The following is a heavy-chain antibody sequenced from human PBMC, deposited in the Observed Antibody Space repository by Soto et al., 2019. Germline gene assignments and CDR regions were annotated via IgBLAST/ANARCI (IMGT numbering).Heavy chain of an antibody. CDR1: GFIFSTYD. CDR2: IGTADNT. D-gene: IGHD2-21*01. J-gene: IGHJ4*02. CDR3: ARAARANCHNIDY. Sequence: ESGGGLVQPGGSLRLSCAASGFIFSTYDMHWVRQATGKGLEWVSAIGTADNTYYSDSVKGRFTISRENGKNSLYLQMNSLGVGDTAVYYWARAARANCHNIDYWGQGTLVTVSS. V-gene: IGHV3-13*01.